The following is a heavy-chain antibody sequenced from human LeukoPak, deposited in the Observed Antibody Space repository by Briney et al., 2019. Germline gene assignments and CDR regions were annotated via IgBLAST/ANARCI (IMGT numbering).Heavy chain of an antibody. J-gene: IGHJ6*02. Sequence: SVKVSCKASGGTFSSYAISWVRQAPGQGLEWMGGIIPIFGTANYAQKFQGRVTITADESTSTAYMELSSLRSEDTAVYYCATLQRGGSGWYNYYYGMDVWGQGTTVTVSS. CDR1: GGTFSSYA. V-gene: IGHV1-69*13. D-gene: IGHD6-19*01. CDR3: ATLQRGGSGWYNYYYGMDV. CDR2: IIPIFGTA.